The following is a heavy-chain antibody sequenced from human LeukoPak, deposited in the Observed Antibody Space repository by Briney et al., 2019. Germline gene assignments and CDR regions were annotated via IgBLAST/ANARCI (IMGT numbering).Heavy chain of an antibody. Sequence: SETLSLTCTVSGGSISTYYWSWIRRPPGKGLEWIAYVHASGPTNYNPSLKSRITISVDTSKNQFSLKLSSVTAADTAVYYCARHDAGIAARPFDNWGQGTLVTVSS. CDR1: GGSISTYY. V-gene: IGHV4-4*09. J-gene: IGHJ4*02. CDR3: ARHDAGIAARPFDN. CDR2: VHASGPT. D-gene: IGHD6-6*01.